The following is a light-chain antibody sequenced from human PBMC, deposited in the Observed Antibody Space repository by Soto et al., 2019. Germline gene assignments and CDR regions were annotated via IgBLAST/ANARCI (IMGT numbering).Light chain of an antibody. J-gene: IGKJ4*01. CDR2: AAS. CDR3: QRSFSTPLT. CDR1: QSISSY. Sequence: DIQMTQSPSSLSASVGDRVTITCRASQSISSYLHWYQQKPGKAPKLLIYAASSLQRGVPSRFSGRCSGTYFTLSISSLQPEDFASYYCQRSFSTPLTFGGGTKVEIK. V-gene: IGKV1-39*01.